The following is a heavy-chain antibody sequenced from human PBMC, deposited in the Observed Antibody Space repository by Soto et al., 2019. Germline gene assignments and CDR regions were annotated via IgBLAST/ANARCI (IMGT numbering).Heavy chain of an antibody. CDR3: ARGIAVPVDPDY. J-gene: IGHJ4*02. D-gene: IGHD6-19*01. CDR1: GYTFTSYA. V-gene: IGHV1-3*01. Sequence: GASVKVSCKASGYTFTSYARHWVRQAPGQSLEWMGWINAGNGNTKYSQRFQGRVTITRDTSASTAYMDLSSLRSEDTAVYYCARGIAVPVDPDYWGQGTLVTVSS. CDR2: INAGNGNT.